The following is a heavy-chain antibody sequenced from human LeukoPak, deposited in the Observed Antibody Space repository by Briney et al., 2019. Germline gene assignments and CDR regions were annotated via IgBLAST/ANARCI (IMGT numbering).Heavy chain of an antibody. CDR3: ASQTSAWSVAY. V-gene: IGHV4-39*02. D-gene: IGHD6-19*01. CDR1: GDSIRNTKYY. Sequence: SETLSLTCTVSGDSIRNTKYYWGWIRLPPGKGLEWIASIYYTGGTYYNPSLKSRVTMSVDTSKNHFSLSLVPVTAVDTAVYYCASQTSAWSVAYWGQGTLVTVSS. CDR2: IYYTGGT. J-gene: IGHJ4*02.